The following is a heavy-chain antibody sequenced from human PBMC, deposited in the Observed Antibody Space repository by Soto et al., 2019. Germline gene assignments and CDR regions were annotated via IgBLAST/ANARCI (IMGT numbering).Heavy chain of an antibody. V-gene: IGHV1-2*04. D-gene: IGHD6-19*01. J-gene: IGHJ4*02. CDR3: ARELGILYSSGWYPFDY. CDR1: GYTFTGYY. CDR2: INPNSGGT. Sequence: ASVKVSCKASGYTFTGYYMHWVRQAPGQGLEWMGWINPNSGGTNYAQKFQGWVTMTRDTSISTAYMELSRLRSDDTAVYYCARELGILYSSGWYPFDYWGQGTLVNVSS.